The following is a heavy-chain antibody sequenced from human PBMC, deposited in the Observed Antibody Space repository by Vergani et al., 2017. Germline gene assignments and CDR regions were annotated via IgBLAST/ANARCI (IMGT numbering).Heavy chain of an antibody. Sequence: QVQLQQWGAGLLKPSETLSLTCAVYGGSFSGYYWSWIRQPPGKGLEWIGEINHSGSTNYNPSLKSRVTISVDTSKNQFSLTLSAVTAADTAVYYCALDSSGYYRFDYWGQGTLVTVSS. J-gene: IGHJ4*02. CDR1: GGSFSGYY. CDR2: INHSGST. CDR3: ALDSSGYYRFDY. V-gene: IGHV4-34*01. D-gene: IGHD3-22*01.